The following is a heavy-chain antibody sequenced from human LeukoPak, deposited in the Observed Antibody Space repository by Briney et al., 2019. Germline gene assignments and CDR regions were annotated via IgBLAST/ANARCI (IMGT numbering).Heavy chain of an antibody. J-gene: IGHJ4*02. D-gene: IGHD5-18*01. V-gene: IGHV4-30-4*08. Sequence: SETLSLTCTVSGGSISSGDYYWSWIRQPPGKGLEWIGYIYYSGSTYYNPSLKSRVTISVDTSKNQFSLKLSSVTAADTAVYYCARESGYSYGTIWGQGTLVTVSS. CDR1: GGSISSGDYY. CDR3: ARESGYSYGTI. CDR2: IYYSGST.